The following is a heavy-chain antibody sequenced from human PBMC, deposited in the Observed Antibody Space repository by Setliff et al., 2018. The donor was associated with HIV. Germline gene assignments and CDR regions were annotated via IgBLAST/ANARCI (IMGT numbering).Heavy chain of an antibody. Sequence: GSLRLSCAASGFIFSSYAMTWVRQAPGKGLEWVSTIRGSGSGDTTHYADFVKGRLTISRDNSKNTVYLQMKSLRAEDAAVYYCAKDRGPEGAPYSYYGMDVWGQGTTVTVSS. CDR1: GFIFSSYA. J-gene: IGHJ6*02. V-gene: IGHV3-23*01. CDR2: IRGSGSGDTT. CDR3: AKDRGPEGAPYSYYGMDV.